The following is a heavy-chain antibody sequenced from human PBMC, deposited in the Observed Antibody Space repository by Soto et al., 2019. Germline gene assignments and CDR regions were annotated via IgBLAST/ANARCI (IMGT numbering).Heavy chain of an antibody. CDR3: ATPAGGDYIWGSYRLGNWFDP. J-gene: IGHJ5*02. V-gene: IGHV1-24*01. Sequence: QVQLVQSGAEVKKPGASVKVSCKVSGYTLTELSMHWVRQAPGKGLEWMGGFDPEDGETIYAQKFQGGVTMTEDTSTDTAYMELSSLRSEDTAVYYCATPAGGDYIWGSYRLGNWFDPWGQGTLVTVSS. CDR1: GYTLTELS. D-gene: IGHD3-16*02. CDR2: FDPEDGET.